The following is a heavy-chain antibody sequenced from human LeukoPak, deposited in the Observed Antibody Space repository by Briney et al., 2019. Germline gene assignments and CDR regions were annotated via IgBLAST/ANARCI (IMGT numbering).Heavy chain of an antibody. J-gene: IGHJ1*01. Sequence: PGGSLRLSCAASGFTFSTYSMNWVRQAPGKGLEWVAVISYDGNNKYYADSVKGRFTISRDNAKNSLYLQMNSLRAEDTALYYCARDSSSWYVSEHWGQGTLVTVSS. D-gene: IGHD6-13*01. CDR1: GFTFSTYS. CDR3: ARDSSSWYVSEH. V-gene: IGHV3-30*03. CDR2: ISYDGNNK.